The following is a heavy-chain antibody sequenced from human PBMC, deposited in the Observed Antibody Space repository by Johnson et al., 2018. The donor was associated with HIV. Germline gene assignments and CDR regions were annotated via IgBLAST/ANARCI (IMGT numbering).Heavy chain of an antibody. J-gene: IGHJ3*02. CDR1: GFTFSNAW. Sequence: VQLVESGGGLVKPGGSLRLSCAASGFTFSNAWMSWVRQAPGKGLEWVGRINSDGSSTNYADSVKGRFTISRDNSKNTRYLQMNSLRAEDTAVYYCAKARVGARGGAFDIWGQGTMVTVSS. CDR3: AKARVGARGGAFDI. D-gene: IGHD1-26*01. V-gene: IGHV3-74*02. CDR2: INSDGSST.